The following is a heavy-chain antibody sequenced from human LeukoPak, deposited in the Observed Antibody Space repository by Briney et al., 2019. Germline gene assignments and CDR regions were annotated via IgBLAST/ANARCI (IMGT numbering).Heavy chain of an antibody. CDR3: ARGRLPKYYFDS. CDR1: GFTFSTYA. Sequence: GGSLRLSCAASGFTFSTYAISWVRQAPGEGLEWVSGVSGSGDNTYYADSVKGRFTVSRDNSKHTVYLQMNSLRVEDTAVYYCARGRLPKYYFDSWGQGTLVTVSS. V-gene: IGHV3-23*01. J-gene: IGHJ4*02. CDR2: VSGSGDNT. D-gene: IGHD4-11*01.